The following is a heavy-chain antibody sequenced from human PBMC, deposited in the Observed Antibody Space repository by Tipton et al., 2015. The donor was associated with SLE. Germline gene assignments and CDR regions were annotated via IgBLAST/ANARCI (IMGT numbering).Heavy chain of an antibody. Sequence: TLSLTCAVYGGSFSGYYWSWIRQPPGKGLEWIGEINHSGGTNYNPSLKSRVTISVDTSKNQFSLKLSSVTAADTAVYYCARAPGLDREYQYYYYMDVRGQGTTVTVS. D-gene: IGHD2-2*01. CDR2: INHSGGT. J-gene: IGHJ6*03. CDR1: GGSFSGYY. CDR3: ARAPGLDREYQYYYYMDV. V-gene: IGHV4-34*01.